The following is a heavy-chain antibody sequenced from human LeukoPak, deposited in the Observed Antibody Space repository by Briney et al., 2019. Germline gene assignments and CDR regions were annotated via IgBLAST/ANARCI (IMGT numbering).Heavy chain of an antibody. D-gene: IGHD3-10*01. CDR2: ISGSGGST. V-gene: IGHV3-23*01. CDR1: GFTFSSYA. CDR3: AKDSYGSGSYTVGY. Sequence: GGSLRLSCAASGFTFSSYAMSWVRQAPGKGLEWVSAISGSGGSTYYADSVKGRFTISRDNSKNTLYLQMNRLRAEDTAVYYCAKDSYGSGSYTVGYWGHGTLVTVSS. J-gene: IGHJ4*01.